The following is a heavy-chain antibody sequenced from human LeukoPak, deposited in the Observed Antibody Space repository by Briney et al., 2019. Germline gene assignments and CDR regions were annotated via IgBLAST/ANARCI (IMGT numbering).Heavy chain of an antibody. V-gene: IGHV1-18*01. CDR1: GYTFTSYG. CDR2: ISAYNGNT. Sequence: VASVKVSCKASGYTFTSYGISWVRQAPGQGLEWMGWISAYNGNTNYAQKLQGRVTMTTDTSTSTAYMELSSLRSEDTAVYYCAADLQLWSPRMGEWGQGTLVTVSS. J-gene: IGHJ4*02. D-gene: IGHD5-18*01. CDR3: AADLQLWSPRMGE.